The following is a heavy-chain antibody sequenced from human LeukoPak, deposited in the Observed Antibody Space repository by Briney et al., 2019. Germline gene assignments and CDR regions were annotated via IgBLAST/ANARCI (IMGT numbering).Heavy chain of an antibody. J-gene: IGHJ4*02. D-gene: IGHD2-2*01. CDR2: IYYSGST. CDR3: ARGIYCSSTSCQWNY. Sequence: TSETLSLTCTVSGGSISSYYWSWIRQPPGKGLEWIGYIYYSGSTNYNPSLKSRVTISVDTSKNQFSLKLSSVTAADTAVYYCARGIYCSSTSCQWNYWGQGTLVTVSS. V-gene: IGHV4-59*01. CDR1: GGSISSYY.